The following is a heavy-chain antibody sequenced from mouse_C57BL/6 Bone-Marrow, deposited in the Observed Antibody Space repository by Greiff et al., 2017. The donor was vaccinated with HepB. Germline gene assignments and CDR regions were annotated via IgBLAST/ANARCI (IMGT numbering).Heavy chain of an antibody. CDR1: GYTFTSYW. CDR3: ARSRRDGTAQATAWFAY. J-gene: IGHJ3*01. V-gene: IGHV1-55*01. CDR2: IYPGSGST. D-gene: IGHD3-2*02. Sequence: VQLPQPGAELVKPGASVKMSCKASGYTFTSYWITWVKQRPGQGLEWIGDIYPGSGSTNYNEKFKSKATRTVDKTSSTAYMQLSSLTSEDAAVYYWARSRRDGTAQATAWFAYWGQGTLVTVSA.